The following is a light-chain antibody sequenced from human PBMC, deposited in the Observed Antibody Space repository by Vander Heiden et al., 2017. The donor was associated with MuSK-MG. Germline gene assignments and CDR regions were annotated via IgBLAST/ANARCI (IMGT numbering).Light chain of an antibody. J-gene: IGKJ5*01. CDR3: QQRDSTSIT. Sequence: DIQMTQSPSSLSASVGDRVTITCRASQSISSYLNWYQQKPGKAPKLLIYAASSLQSGVPSRFSGSGSGTDFTLTISSLQPEDFATYYCQQRDSTSITFGQWTRVEIK. V-gene: IGKV1-39*01. CDR1: QSISSY. CDR2: AAS.